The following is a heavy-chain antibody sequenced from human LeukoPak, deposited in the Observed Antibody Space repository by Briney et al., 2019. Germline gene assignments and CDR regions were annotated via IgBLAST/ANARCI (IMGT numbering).Heavy chain of an antibody. D-gene: IGHD2-2*01. V-gene: IGHV3-23*01. J-gene: IGHJ4*02. CDR1: GFTFSSYA. CDR3: AKNAEGIVVVPAAMSGYYFDC. CDR2: ISGSGGST. Sequence: PGGSLRLSCAASGFTFSSYAMSWVRQAPGKGLEWVSAISGSGGSTYYADSVKGRFTISRDNSKNTLYLQMNSLRAEDTAVYYCAKNAEGIVVVPAAMSGYYFDCWGQGTLVTVSS.